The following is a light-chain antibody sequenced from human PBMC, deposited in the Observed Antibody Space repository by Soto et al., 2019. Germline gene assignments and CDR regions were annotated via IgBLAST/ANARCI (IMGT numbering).Light chain of an antibody. J-gene: IGKJ5*01. CDR2: GAS. CDR1: QRVSSN. CDR3: QQYNNWPIT. Sequence: EIVMTRAPATLSVSPGERATLSCRASQRVSSNLAWDQQKPGQAPRLLIYGASTRATGIPARFSGSGSGTEFTLSISSLQSEDFAVYYCQQYNNWPITFGQGTRLEI. V-gene: IGKV3-15*01.